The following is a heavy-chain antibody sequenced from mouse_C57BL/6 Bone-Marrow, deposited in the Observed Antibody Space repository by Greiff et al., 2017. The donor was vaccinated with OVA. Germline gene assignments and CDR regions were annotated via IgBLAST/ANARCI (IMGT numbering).Heavy chain of an antibody. CDR1: GYSFTDYN. Sequence: VQLQQSGPELVKPGASVKISCKASGYSFTDYNMNWVKQSNGKSLEWIGIINPNYGTTSYNQKFKGKATLTVDQSSSTSYMQLNSLTSEDSAVYYCVIGDYTWFAYWGQGTLVTVSA. CDR2: INPNYGTT. J-gene: IGHJ3*01. V-gene: IGHV1-39*01. D-gene: IGHD2-4*01. CDR3: VIGDYTWFAY.